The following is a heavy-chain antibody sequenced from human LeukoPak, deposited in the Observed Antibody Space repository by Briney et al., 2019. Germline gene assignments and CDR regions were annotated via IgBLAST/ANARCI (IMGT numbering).Heavy chain of an antibody. Sequence: GGSLRLSCAASGFTFSDYYMSWIRQAPGKGLEWVSYISSSGSTIYYADSVKGRFTISRDNAKNSLYLQMNSLRAEDTAVYYCARDTPYGDYLICDYWGQGTLVTVSS. V-gene: IGHV3-11*01. J-gene: IGHJ4*02. D-gene: IGHD4-17*01. CDR3: ARDTPYGDYLICDY. CDR2: ISSSGSTI. CDR1: GFTFSDYY.